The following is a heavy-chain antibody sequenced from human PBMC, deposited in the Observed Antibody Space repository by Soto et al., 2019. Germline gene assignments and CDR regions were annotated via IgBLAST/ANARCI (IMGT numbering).Heavy chain of an antibody. V-gene: IGHV1-18*01. CDR1: GYTFTSYG. CDR2: ISAYNGNT. D-gene: IGHD5-12*01. Sequence: GASVKVSCKASGYTFTSYGIGWVRQAPGQGLEWMGWISAYNGNTNYAQKLQGRVTMTTDTSTSTAYMELRSLRSDDTAVYYCARAYSGYDRYYGMDVWGQGTTVTVSS. J-gene: IGHJ6*02. CDR3: ARAYSGYDRYYGMDV.